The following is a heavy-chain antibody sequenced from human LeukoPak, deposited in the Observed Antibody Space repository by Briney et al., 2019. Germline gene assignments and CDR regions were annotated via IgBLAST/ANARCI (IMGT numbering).Heavy chain of an antibody. Sequence: PSQTLSLTCTVSGGSISSYYWSWIRQPAGKGLEWIGRIYTSGSTNYNPSLKSRVTMSVDTSKNQFSLKLSSVTAADTAVYYCAREDREFGGLSTTYYFDYWGQGTLVTVSS. D-gene: IGHD3-10*01. J-gene: IGHJ4*02. CDR2: IYTSGST. V-gene: IGHV4-4*07. CDR1: GGSISSYY. CDR3: AREDREFGGLSTTYYFDY.